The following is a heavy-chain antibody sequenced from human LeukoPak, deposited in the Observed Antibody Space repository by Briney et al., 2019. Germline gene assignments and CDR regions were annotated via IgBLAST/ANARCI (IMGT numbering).Heavy chain of an antibody. J-gene: IGHJ3*02. Sequence: SETLSLTCTVSGGSISGDHWSWIRQPPGKGLEWIGYIYYSGSTNYNPSLKSRVTISVDTSKNQFSLRLISVTAADTAVYYCARHGGTSGRSYRQDAFDIWGQGTKVTVSS. CDR1: GGSISGDH. CDR2: IYYSGST. D-gene: IGHD3-10*01. V-gene: IGHV4-59*08. CDR3: ARHGGTSGRSYRQDAFDI.